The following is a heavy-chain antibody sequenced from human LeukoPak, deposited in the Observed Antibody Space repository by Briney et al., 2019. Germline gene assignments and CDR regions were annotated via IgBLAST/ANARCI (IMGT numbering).Heavy chain of an antibody. Sequence: GGSLRLSCAASGFTFSSYGMHWVRQAPGKGLEWVAVISYDGSNKYYADSVKGRFTISRDNSKNTLYLQMNSLRAEDTAVYYCAKVMSGDDYGDGPFDYWGQGTLVTVSS. V-gene: IGHV3-30*18. CDR2: ISYDGSNK. D-gene: IGHD4-17*01. CDR1: GFTFSSYG. J-gene: IGHJ4*02. CDR3: AKVMSGDDYGDGPFDY.